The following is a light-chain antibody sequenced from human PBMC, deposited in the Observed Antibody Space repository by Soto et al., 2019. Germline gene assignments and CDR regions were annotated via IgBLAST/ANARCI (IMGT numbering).Light chain of an antibody. CDR2: KAS. CDR1: QSISVW. Sequence: DIQMTQSPSTLSASVGDRVTITCRASQSISVWLAWYQQKPGKAPNLLIYKASTLQSGVPSRFSGSGSGTECTLTISSLQPDDFATYYCQQYNLYSWTFGQGTKVEI. J-gene: IGKJ1*01. V-gene: IGKV1-5*03. CDR3: QQYNLYSWT.